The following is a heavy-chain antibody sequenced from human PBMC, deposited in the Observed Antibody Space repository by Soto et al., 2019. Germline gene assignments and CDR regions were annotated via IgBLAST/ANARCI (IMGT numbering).Heavy chain of an antibody. J-gene: IGHJ4*02. D-gene: IGHD2-15*01. CDR1: GFTFSSYA. Sequence: GGSLRLSCAASGFTFSSYAMSWVRQAPGKGLEWVSAISGSGGSTYYADSVKGRFTISRDNSKNTLYLQMNSLRAEDTAVYYCAKGPGGCSGGSCYSGEDYFDYWGQGTLVTVSS. V-gene: IGHV3-23*01. CDR3: AKGPGGCSGGSCYSGEDYFDY. CDR2: ISGSGGST.